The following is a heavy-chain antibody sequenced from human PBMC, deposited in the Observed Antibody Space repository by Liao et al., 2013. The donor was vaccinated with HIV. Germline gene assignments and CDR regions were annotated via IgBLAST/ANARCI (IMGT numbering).Heavy chain of an antibody. V-gene: IGHV4-30-4*08. Sequence: QLRLQESGPGLVKPSQTLSLTCTVSGGSINSGDYYWSWIRQPPGKGLEWIGYIYYSGNTYYNPSLKSRLSISVDTSKNQFSLNLSSVTAADTAVYYCARDQFFLWFGVPVDYWGQGILVTVSS. D-gene: IGHD3-10*01. J-gene: IGHJ4*02. CDR2: IYYSGNT. CDR1: GGSINSGDYY. CDR3: ARDQFFLWFGVPVDY.